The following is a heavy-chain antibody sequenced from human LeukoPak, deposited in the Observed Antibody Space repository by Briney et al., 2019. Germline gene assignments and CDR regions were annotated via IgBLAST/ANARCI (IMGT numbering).Heavy chain of an antibody. CDR3: ARGRQDVTMIVVVMTAVSYYLDV. D-gene: IGHD3-22*01. V-gene: IGHV4-34*01. J-gene: IGHJ6*03. CDR1: GGSFSGYY. Sequence: SETLSLTCAVYGGSFSGYYWTWIRQTPEKGLEWIGEMNPSGSTSYNPSLKSRVTISVDTSKNQFSLKLSSVIAADTAVYYCARGRQDVTMIVVVMTAVSYYLDVWGKGTTVTVS. CDR2: MNPSGST.